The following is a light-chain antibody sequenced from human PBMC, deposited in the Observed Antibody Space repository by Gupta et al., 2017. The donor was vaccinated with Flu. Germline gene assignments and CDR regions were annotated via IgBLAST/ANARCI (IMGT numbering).Light chain of an antibody. V-gene: IGKV3-15*01. J-gene: IGKJ1*01. CDR3: QQYHNWPRT. CDR2: GAS. Sequence: PATLSVSPGERATLSCRASESVSNNLAWFQQKHGQAPRLLIFGASCRGTGVPDRFSGSGSGTEFTLTISGLQSEDFAVYYCQQYHNWPRTFGQGTRVDIQ. CDR1: ESVSNN.